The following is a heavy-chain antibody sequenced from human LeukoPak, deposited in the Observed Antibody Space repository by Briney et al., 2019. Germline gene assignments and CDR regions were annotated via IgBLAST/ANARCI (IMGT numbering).Heavy chain of an antibody. Sequence: GGSLGLSCAASGFTFSSYSMNWVRQAPGKGLEWVSSISSSSSYIYYADSVKGRFTISRDNAKNSLYLQMNSLRAEDTAVYYCARDRGSSSWYFYYYYYMDVWGKGTTVTVSS. J-gene: IGHJ6*03. CDR2: ISSSSSYI. CDR1: GFTFSSYS. D-gene: IGHD6-13*01. CDR3: ARDRGSSSWYFYYYYYMDV. V-gene: IGHV3-21*01.